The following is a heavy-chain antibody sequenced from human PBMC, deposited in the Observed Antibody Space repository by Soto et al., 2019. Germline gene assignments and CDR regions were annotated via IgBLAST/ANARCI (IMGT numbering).Heavy chain of an antibody. CDR3: VRSGTSSGRFSDY. Sequence: GPSLKISCKGSGYTFTSYWIGWVRQMPGEGLEWMGVIYPSDSDIRYSPSFQGMVTISAHKSITTAYLQWSSLKAADTAMYYCVRSGTSSGRFSDYWGQGTLVTVSS. D-gene: IGHD2-15*01. J-gene: IGHJ4*02. CDR1: GYTFTSYW. CDR2: IYPSDSDI. V-gene: IGHV5-51*01.